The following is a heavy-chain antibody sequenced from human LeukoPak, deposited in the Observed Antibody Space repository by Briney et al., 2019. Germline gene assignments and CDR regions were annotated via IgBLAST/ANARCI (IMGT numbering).Heavy chain of an antibody. CDR3: ARDFSSGTGYYYFRGLDV. V-gene: IGHV4-59*01. J-gene: IGHJ6*02. CDR2: IYYSGST. Sequence: NSSETLSLTCTVSGGSLSSYYWSWIRQPPGKGLEWIGYIYYSGSTNYNPSLKSRVTISVDTSKNQFSLKLSSVTAADTAVYYCARDFSSGTGYYYFRGLDVWGHGTTVTVSS. CDR1: GGSLSSYY. D-gene: IGHD3-22*01.